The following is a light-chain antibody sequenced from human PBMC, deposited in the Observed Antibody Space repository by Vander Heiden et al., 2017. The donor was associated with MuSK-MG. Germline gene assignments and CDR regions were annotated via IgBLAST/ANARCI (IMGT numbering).Light chain of an antibody. CDR2: DVS. CDR1: SSDIGDNDY. V-gene: IGLV2-11*01. J-gene: IGLJ1*01. CDR3: CSYAGSSSWNYV. Sequence: QSALTQPRPVSGSPGRSLTISCAGASSDIGDNDYVSWFQQYTGKAPKLIIFDVSKRPSGVPDRFSGSKSGTTASLTIFGLQAEEEADYYCCSYAGSSSWNYVFGTGTTVSVL.